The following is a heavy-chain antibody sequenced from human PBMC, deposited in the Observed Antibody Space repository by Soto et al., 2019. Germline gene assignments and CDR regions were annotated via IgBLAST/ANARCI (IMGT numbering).Heavy chain of an antibody. J-gene: IGHJ4*02. CDR3: AKDGSGSDSGRGGFCY. CDR1: GFTFSSYG. Sequence: QVQLVESGGGVVQPGRSLRLSCAASGFTFSSYGMHWVRQAPGKGLEWVAVISYDGSNKYYADSVKGRFTISRDNSKNTLYLQMNSLRAEDTAVYYGAKDGSGSDSGRGGFCYWGQGTLVTVSS. D-gene: IGHD1-26*01. CDR2: ISYDGSNK. V-gene: IGHV3-30*18.